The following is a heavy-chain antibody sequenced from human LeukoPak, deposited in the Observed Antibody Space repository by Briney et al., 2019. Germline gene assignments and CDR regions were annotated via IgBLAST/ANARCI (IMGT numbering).Heavy chain of an antibody. D-gene: IGHD5-18*01. CDR2: INPKSGGT. CDR1: GYTFADYY. CDR3: ATSYGLYYYYGMDV. Sequence: ASVKVSCKASGYTFADYYMHWVRQAPGQRLEWMGWINPKSGGTNYAQKFQGRVTMTRDPSISTAYMELSRLRSDDTAVYYCATSYGLYYYYGMDVWGQGTTVTVSS. J-gene: IGHJ6*02. V-gene: IGHV1-2*02.